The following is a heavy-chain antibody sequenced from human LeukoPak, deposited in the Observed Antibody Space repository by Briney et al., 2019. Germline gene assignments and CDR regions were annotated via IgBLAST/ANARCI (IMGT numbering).Heavy chain of an antibody. CDR1: GGSFSGYY. D-gene: IGHD4-11*01. J-gene: IGHJ5*02. CDR2: INHSGST. CDR3: ARVQSYSNNTPRFDP. V-gene: IGHV4-34*01. Sequence: PSETLSLTCAVYGGSFSGYYWSWVRQPPGKGMEWIGEINHSGSTNYNPSLKSRVTISVDTSKNQFSLKLSSVTAADTAVYYCARVQSYSNNTPRFDPWGQGTLVTGSS.